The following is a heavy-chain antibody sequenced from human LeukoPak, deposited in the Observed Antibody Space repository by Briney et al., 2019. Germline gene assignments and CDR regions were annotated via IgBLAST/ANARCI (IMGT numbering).Heavy chain of an antibody. V-gene: IGHV4-38-2*02. CDR3: ARGSVVGERGIGY. J-gene: IGHJ4*02. CDR1: GYSISSGYY. D-gene: IGHD1-26*01. CDR2: IYHSGST. Sequence: SETLSLTCTVSGYSISSGYYWGWIRQPPGKGLEWIGSIYHSGSTYYNPSLKSRVTISVDTSKNQFSLKLSSVTAADTAVYYCARGSVVGERGIGYWGQGTLVTVSS.